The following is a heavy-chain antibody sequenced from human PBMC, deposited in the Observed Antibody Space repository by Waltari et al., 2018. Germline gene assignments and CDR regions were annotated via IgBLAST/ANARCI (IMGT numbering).Heavy chain of an antibody. CDR1: GYTFTSYA. Sequence: QVQRVQSGAEVKKPGDSVKVSCKASGYTFTSYAMHWVRQALAQRLEWMGWINAGNGNTKYSQEFQGRVSITRDTSASTAYMELSSLRSEDMAVYYCARGYDILTGYYQDYFDYWGQGTLVTVSS. J-gene: IGHJ4*02. CDR3: ARGYDILTGYYQDYFDY. V-gene: IGHV1-3*03. D-gene: IGHD3-9*01. CDR2: INAGNGNT.